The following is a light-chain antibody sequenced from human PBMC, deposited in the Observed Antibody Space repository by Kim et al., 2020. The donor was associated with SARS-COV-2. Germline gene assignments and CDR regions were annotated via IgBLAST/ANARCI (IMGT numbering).Light chain of an antibody. Sequence: DIVMTQSPLSLPFTPGEAASISCRSSQSLLHSDGHHYLARYLQKPGQSPQLLIYLGSNRASGVPDRFSGTASGTYFTLKISRVEAEDVGVYYCMHALQTPYTFGQGTKLEI. J-gene: IGKJ2*01. CDR2: LGS. CDR1: QSLLHSDGHHY. V-gene: IGKV2-28*01. CDR3: MHALQTPYT.